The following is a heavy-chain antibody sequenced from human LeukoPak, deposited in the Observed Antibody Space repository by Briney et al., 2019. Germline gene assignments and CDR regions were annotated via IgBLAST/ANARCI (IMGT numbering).Heavy chain of an antibody. CDR1: GYSFTSYW. CDR3: ARALSYSSSWYGVYFDY. V-gene: IGHV5-51*01. Sequence: GESLKISCKGSGYSFTSYWIGWVRQMPGKGLEWMGIIYPGDSDTRYSPSFQGQVTISADKSISTAYLQWSSLKAPDTAMYYCARALSYSSSWYGVYFDYWGQGTLVTVSS. CDR2: IYPGDSDT. J-gene: IGHJ4*02. D-gene: IGHD6-13*01.